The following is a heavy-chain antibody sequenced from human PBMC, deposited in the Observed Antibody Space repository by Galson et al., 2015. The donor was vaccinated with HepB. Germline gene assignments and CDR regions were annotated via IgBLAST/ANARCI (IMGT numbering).Heavy chain of an antibody. J-gene: IGHJ4*02. CDR1: GFTFSSYA. D-gene: IGHD3-10*01. V-gene: IGHV3-30-3*01. CDR3: ARDSLAGGSGSYQTSFDY. Sequence: SLRLSCAASGFTFSSYAMHWVRQAPGKGLEWVAVISYDGSNKYYADSVKGRFTISRDNSKNTLYLQMNSLRAEDTAVYYCARDSLAGGSGSYQTSFDYWGQGTLVTVSS. CDR2: ISYDGSNK.